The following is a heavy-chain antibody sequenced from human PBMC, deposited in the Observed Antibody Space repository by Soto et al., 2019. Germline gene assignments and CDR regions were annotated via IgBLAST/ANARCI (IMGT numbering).Heavy chain of an antibody. CDR2: INHSGST. CDR3: ATITIFGVALPYY. CDR1: GGSFSGYY. D-gene: IGHD3-3*01. V-gene: IGHV4-34*01. J-gene: IGHJ4*02. Sequence: PSETLSLTCAVYGGSFSGYYWSWIRQPPGKGLEWIGEINHSGSTNYNPSLKSRVTISVDTSKNQFSLKMSSVNAADTAVYYCATITIFGVALPYYWGQGTLVTVS.